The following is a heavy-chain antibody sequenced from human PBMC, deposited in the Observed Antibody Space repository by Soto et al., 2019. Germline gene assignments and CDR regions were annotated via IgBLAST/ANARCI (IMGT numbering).Heavy chain of an antibody. V-gene: IGHV1-3*01. CDR3: ATKEIVLGPAATYPWYFDL. CDR2: INAGNGDT. J-gene: IGHJ2*01. Sequence: ASVKVSCKASGYTFTRSAMHWVRQAPGQRLQWMGWINAGNGDTEYSQKFQGRVTITRDKSTSTVYMELSSLGSEDTAVYYCATKEIVLGPAATYPWYFDLWGRGTLVTVSS. CDR1: GYTFTRSA. D-gene: IGHD2-2*01.